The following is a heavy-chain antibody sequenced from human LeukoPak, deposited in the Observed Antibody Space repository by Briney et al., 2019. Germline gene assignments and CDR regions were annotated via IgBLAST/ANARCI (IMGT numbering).Heavy chain of an antibody. J-gene: IGHJ5*02. D-gene: IGHD2-2*02. CDR2: IYTSGST. CDR3: ARYGRGYCSSTSCYIRDFWFDP. V-gene: IGHV4-4*07. CDR1: GGSISSYY. Sequence: SETLSLTSTVSGGSISSYYRSWIRQPAGKGLEWIGRIYTSGSTTYHPSLKSRVTMSVDTSKNQFSLKLSSVTAADTAVYYCARYGRGYCSSTSCYIRDFWFDPWGQGTLVTVSS.